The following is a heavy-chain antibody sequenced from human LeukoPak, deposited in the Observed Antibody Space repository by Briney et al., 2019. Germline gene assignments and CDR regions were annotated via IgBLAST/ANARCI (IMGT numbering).Heavy chain of an antibody. CDR3: AKYSSGWYISWFDP. CDR1: GFTFSSYG. Sequence: PGGSLRLSCAASGFTFSSYGMHWVRQAPGKGLEWVAFIRYDGSNKYYADSVKGRFTISRDNSKNTLYLQMSSLRAEDTAVYYCAKYSSGWYISWFDPWGQGTLVTVSS. J-gene: IGHJ5*02. V-gene: IGHV3-30*02. CDR2: IRYDGSNK. D-gene: IGHD6-19*01.